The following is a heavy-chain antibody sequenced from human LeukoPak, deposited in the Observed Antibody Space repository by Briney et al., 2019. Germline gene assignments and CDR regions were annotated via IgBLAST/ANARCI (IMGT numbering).Heavy chain of an antibody. CDR2: LDSSGST. Sequence: SETLSLTCTVSGGSISSRSDYWGWIRQTPGKGLEWIGNLDSSGSTYYNPSLKSRVTISVGTSKNQFSLNLRSVTAADTAIYFCSRSHDYGGLYFYFYMDVWGKGTTVTVSS. CDR1: GGSISSRSDY. D-gene: IGHD4-23*01. J-gene: IGHJ6*03. V-gene: IGHV4-39*01. CDR3: SRSHDYGGLYFYFYMDV.